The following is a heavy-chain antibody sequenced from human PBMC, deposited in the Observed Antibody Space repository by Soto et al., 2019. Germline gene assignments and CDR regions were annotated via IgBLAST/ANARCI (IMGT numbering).Heavy chain of an antibody. Sequence: KTAETLSLTCAVYNGFFNDYYWTWVRQSPERGLEWIGEITHSGSTNYSPSLRSRVTVSVDTSKNHFFLNVRSVTAADSGIYFFARVSCSGISGYLTTRYTYYVLDIWGQGTTVTVSS. CDR2: ITHSGST. V-gene: IGHV4-34*01. D-gene: IGHD2-15*01. CDR1: NGFFNDYY. CDR3: ARVSCSGISGYLTTRYTYYVLDI. J-gene: IGHJ6*02.